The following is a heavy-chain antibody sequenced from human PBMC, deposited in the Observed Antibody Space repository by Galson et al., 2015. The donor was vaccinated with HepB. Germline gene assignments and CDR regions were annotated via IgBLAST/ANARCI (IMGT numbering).Heavy chain of an antibody. CDR1: GFNFNNHW. D-gene: IGHD1-26*01. Sequence: SLRLSCAASGFNFNNHWMHWVRQVPGRGLVWVSFINTDGSRTHYADSVRGRFTISRDNAKNTLDLQMNSLRVEDTAVYYCAKDLTWGASDYWGQGALVTVSS. J-gene: IGHJ4*02. CDR2: INTDGSRT. CDR3: AKDLTWGASDY. V-gene: IGHV3-74*01.